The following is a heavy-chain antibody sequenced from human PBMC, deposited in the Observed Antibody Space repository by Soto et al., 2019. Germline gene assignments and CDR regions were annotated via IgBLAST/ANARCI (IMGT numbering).Heavy chain of an antibody. D-gene: IGHD3-3*01. J-gene: IGHJ4*02. Sequence: ASVKVSCKASGYTFTTYGISWVRQAPGQGLEWMGIINPSGGSTTYAQKFQGRVTMTRDTSTSTVYMELSSLRSEDTAVYYCARGAWRGFDYWGQGTLVTVSS. CDR3: ARGAWRGFDY. CDR2: INPSGGST. CDR1: GYTFTTYG. V-gene: IGHV1-46*01.